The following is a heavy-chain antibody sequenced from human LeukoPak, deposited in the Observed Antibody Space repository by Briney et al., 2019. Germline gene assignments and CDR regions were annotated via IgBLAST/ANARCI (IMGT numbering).Heavy chain of an antibody. J-gene: IGHJ6*03. Sequence: ASVKVSCKASGYTFTGYYMHWVRQAPGQGLEWMGWINPNSGGTNYAQKFQGRVTMTRDTSISTAYMELSRLRSGDTAVYYCARGPRSGSYSYYYYMDVWGKGTTVTVSS. CDR2: INPNSGGT. CDR1: GYTFTGYY. CDR3: ARGPRSGSYSYYYYMDV. V-gene: IGHV1-2*02. D-gene: IGHD1-26*01.